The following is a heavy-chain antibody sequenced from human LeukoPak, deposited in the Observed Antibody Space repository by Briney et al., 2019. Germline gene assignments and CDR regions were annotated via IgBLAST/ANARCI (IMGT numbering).Heavy chain of an antibody. D-gene: IGHD6-19*01. V-gene: IGHV4-61*01. J-gene: IGHJ5*01. CDR1: GGSVSSSRYY. Sequence: PTETLSLTCAVSGGSVSSSRYYWTWIRQPPGKGLEWIGYIYHGSATSNPSLESRVTISMDTSKNQFSLKVTSVTAADTAVYYCAREGGRQWLVSGTLDSWGQGTLVTVSS. CDR3: AREGGRQWLVSGTLDS. CDR2: IYHGSA.